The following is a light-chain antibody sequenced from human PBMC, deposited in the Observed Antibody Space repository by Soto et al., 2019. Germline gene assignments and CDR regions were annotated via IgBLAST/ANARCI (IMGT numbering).Light chain of an antibody. CDR3: QQYDDRPPFT. Sequence: TQSPATLSVSPGERAILSCRASQSVGSNLAWYQQKPGLAPRLLIYGASTRPTGIPARFSGSGSGTEFTLTISSLQSEDFAVYYCQQYDDRPPFTFGPGTRVDMK. CDR1: QSVGSN. J-gene: IGKJ3*01. V-gene: IGKV3-15*01. CDR2: GAS.